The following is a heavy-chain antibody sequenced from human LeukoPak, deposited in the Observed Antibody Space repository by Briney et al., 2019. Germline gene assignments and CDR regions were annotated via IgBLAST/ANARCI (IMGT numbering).Heavy chain of an antibody. V-gene: IGHV3-30*18. CDR3: TKDLSSAWALDY. J-gene: IGHJ4*02. CDR2: ISDDGSNK. Sequence: PGRSLRLSCAASGFTFSSYAMHWVRQAPGKGLERVAVISDDGSNKYSADSVKGRFTISRDNSKNTLYLQMNSVRTEDTAVYYCTKDLSSAWALDYWGQGTLVTVSS. CDR1: GFTFSSYA. D-gene: IGHD6-19*01.